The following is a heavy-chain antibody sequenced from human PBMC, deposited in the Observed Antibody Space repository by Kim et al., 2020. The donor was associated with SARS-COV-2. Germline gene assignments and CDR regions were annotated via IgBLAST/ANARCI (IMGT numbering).Heavy chain of an antibody. D-gene: IGHD6-6*01. J-gene: IGHJ6*02. CDR1: GGSFSGYY. CDR3: ARARPLTPLPRDSSSSLRPSYHGMDV. Sequence: SETLSLTCAVYGGSFSGYYWSWIRQPPGKGLEWIGEINHSGSTNYNPSLKSRVTISVDTSKNQFSLKLSSVTAADTAVYYCARARPLTPLPRDSSSSLRPSYHGMDVWGQGTTVTVSS. V-gene: IGHV4-34*01. CDR2: INHSGST.